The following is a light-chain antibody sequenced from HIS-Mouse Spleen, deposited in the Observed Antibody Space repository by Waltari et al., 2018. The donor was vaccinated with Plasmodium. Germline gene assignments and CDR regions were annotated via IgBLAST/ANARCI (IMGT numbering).Light chain of an antibody. Sequence: SYELTQPSSVSVSPGQTARITCSGDVLAKKKYARWFQQKPGQAPGLVIYKDGERPSGIPERFSGSSSGTTVTLTISGAQVEDEADYYCYSAADNNRVFGGGTKLTVL. CDR2: KDG. J-gene: IGLJ3*02. V-gene: IGLV3-27*01. CDR3: YSAADNNRV. CDR1: VLAKKKY.